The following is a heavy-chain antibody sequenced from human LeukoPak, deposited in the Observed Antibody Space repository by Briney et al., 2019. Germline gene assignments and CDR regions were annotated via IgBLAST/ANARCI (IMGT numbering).Heavy chain of an antibody. Sequence: SETLSLTCTVSGGSLSSSSYYWGWIRQPPGKGLEWIGSIYYSGSTYYNPSLKSRVTISVDTSKNQFSLKLSSVTAADTAVYYCASLIYDFWSGYYLDYWGQGTLVTVSS. J-gene: IGHJ4*02. CDR3: ASLIYDFWSGYYLDY. CDR1: GGSLSSSSYY. D-gene: IGHD3-3*01. V-gene: IGHV4-39*01. CDR2: IYYSGST.